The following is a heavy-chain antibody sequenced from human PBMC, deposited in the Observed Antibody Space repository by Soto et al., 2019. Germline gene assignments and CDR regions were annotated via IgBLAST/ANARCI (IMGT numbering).Heavy chain of an antibody. J-gene: IGHJ4*02. D-gene: IGHD6-13*01. CDR2: INHSGST. CDR1: GGYISGYY. V-gene: IGHV4-34*01. CDR3: ARARPYSSSWRPDY. Sequence: SETLSLTCTVYGGYISGYYLSWIRPPTGKGLGWIGEINHSGSTNYNPSLKSRVTISVDTSKNQFSLKLSSVTAADTAVYYCARARPYSSSWRPDYWGQGTLVTVSS.